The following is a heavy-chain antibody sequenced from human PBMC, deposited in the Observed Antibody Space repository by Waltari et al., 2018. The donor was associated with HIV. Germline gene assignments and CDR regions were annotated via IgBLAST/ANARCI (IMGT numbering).Heavy chain of an antibody. V-gene: IGHV4-31*03. CDR3: ARASNGYYSGNDY. Sequence: QVQLQESGPGLVKPSQTLSLTCSVSGGSISSGGYYWTWIRQHPGKGLEWIGAIYYSGSTYSNPSLKSRVTISVDTSKNQFSLRLSSVTAADTAVYYCARASNGYYSGNDYWGQGTLVTVSS. J-gene: IGHJ4*02. CDR2: IYYSGST. D-gene: IGHD3-22*01. CDR1: GGSISSGGYY.